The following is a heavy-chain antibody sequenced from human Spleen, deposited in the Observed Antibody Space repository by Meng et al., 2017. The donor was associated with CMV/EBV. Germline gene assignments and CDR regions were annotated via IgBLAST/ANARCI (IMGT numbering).Heavy chain of an antibody. CDR2: ISSSGDTI. CDR3: AGYDLWSGYNQANGMDV. Sequence: GGSLRLSCAASGFTFSSHEMNWVRQAPGKGLEWISYISSSGDTIYYADSVKGRFTISRDNAKKSLYLQMNSLRAEDTDVYYCAGYDLWSGYNQANGMDVWGQGTTVTVSS. J-gene: IGHJ6*02. V-gene: IGHV3-48*03. CDR1: GFTFSSHE. D-gene: IGHD3-3*01.